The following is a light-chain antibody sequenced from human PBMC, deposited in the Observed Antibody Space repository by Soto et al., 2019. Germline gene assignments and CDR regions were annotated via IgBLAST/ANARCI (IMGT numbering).Light chain of an antibody. CDR1: RSNIGSTF. Sequence: QSVLTQPPSASGTPGQRVTIPCSGSRSNIGSTFVNWYQQLPGTAPKLLMYNNNQRPSGVPDRFSGSKSGTSASLAISGLQSEDEADYHCATWDDSLNGLVFGGGTKLTVL. CDR3: ATWDDSLNGLV. CDR2: NNN. V-gene: IGLV1-44*01. J-gene: IGLJ3*02.